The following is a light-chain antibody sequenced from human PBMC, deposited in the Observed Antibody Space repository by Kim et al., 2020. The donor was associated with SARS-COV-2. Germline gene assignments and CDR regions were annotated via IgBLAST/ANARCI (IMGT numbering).Light chain of an antibody. Sequence: SYELTQPLSLSVVLGQTATISCGGNNIGSKNVHWYQQKPGQAPVLVIYRDRNRPSGIPQRFSGSNSGTTATLTISRAQVGDEADYYCQVWGSGTVIFGGGTQLTVL. J-gene: IGLJ2*01. V-gene: IGLV3-9*01. CDR3: QVWGSGTVI. CDR2: RDR. CDR1: NIGSKN.